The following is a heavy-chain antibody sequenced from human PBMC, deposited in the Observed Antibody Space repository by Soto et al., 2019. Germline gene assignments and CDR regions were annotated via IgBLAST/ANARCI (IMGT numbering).Heavy chain of an antibody. CDR3: TRGGDPYKTGH. J-gene: IGHJ4*02. V-gene: IGHV4-31*03. D-gene: IGHD2-21*01. CDR1: GGSISSNDFY. CDR2: IYYSGNT. Sequence: SETLSLTCIVSGGSISSNDFYWSWIRQHPGKGLEWIGYIYYSGNTYYNPSLKSRVTILVDTSKNQFSLKLSSVTAADTAMYYCTRGGDPYKTGHWGQGTLVTVSS.